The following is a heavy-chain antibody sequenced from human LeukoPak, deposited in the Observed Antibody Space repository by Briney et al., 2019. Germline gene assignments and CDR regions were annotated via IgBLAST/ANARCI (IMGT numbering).Heavy chain of an antibody. J-gene: IGHJ3*02. V-gene: IGHV4-59*01. CDR2: IYYSGST. D-gene: IGHD3-9*01. Sequence: SETLSLTCTVSSGSISSYYWNWIRQPPGKGLEWIGYIYYSGSTNYNPSLKSRVTISVDTSKNQFSLKLSSVTAADTAVYYCARVRGTILGAFDIWGQGTMVTVSS. CDR1: SGSISSYY. CDR3: ARVRGTILGAFDI.